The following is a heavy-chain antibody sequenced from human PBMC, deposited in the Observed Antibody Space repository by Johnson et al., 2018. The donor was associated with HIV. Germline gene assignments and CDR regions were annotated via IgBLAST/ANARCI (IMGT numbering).Heavy chain of an antibody. V-gene: IGHV3-66*01. CDR1: GFTVSSNY. CDR2: IYSGGST. CDR3: ARVIRLGAVRLRHAFDI. Sequence: VHLVESGGGLVQPGGSLRLSCAAFGFTVSSNYMSWVRQAPGKGLEWVSVIYSGGSTYYADSVKGRFTISRDNSKNTLYLQMNRLRAEDTAVYYCARVIRLGAVRLRHAFDIWGQGTMVTVSS. J-gene: IGHJ3*02. D-gene: IGHD4-17*01.